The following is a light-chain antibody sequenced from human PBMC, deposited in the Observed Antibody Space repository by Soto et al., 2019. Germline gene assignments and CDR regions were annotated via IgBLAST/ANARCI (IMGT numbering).Light chain of an antibody. Sequence: QAVVTQEPSFSVSSGGTVTLTCGLSSGPVFTSSYPNWYQQTPGQAPRTLIFNTNTRSSGVPDRFSGSILGDKAALTITGAQADDDSYYYCLLYLGGGIWVFGGGTKVTVL. CDR3: LLYLGGGIWV. CDR1: SGPVFTSSY. J-gene: IGLJ3*02. CDR2: NTN. V-gene: IGLV8-61*01.